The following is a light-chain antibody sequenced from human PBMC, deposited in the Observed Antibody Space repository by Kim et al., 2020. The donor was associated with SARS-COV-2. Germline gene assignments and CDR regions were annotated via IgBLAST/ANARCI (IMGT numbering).Light chain of an antibody. CDR1: SRDVGGYNY. V-gene: IGLV2-14*03. CDR3: SSYTSSSVV. CDR2: DVS. J-gene: IGLJ2*01. Sequence: PGQSIAPTGTETSRDVGGYNYVSWYQQHPGKAPKLMIYDVSNRPSGVSNRFSGSKSGNTASLTISGLQAEDEADYYCSSYTSSSVVFGGGTQLTVL.